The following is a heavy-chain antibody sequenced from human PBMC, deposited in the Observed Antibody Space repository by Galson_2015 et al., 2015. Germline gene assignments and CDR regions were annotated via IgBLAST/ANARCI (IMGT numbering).Heavy chain of an antibody. D-gene: IGHD4-17*01. CDR3: ARNGDYALDS. Sequence: IGEIERKEGTTYNPSLRGRATISVDTSKNHLSLSLTSVTAADTALYYCARNGDYALDSWGQGTLVTVSS. J-gene: IGHJ4*02. V-gene: IGHV4-4*06. CDR2: IERKEGT.